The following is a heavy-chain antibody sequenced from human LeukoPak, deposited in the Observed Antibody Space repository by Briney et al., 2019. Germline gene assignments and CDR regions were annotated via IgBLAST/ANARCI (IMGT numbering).Heavy chain of an antibody. CDR3: AREEVDYGATFAH. Sequence: ASVKVSCKASGYTFTGYYIHWVRQAPGQGLEWMGWINPKSGGTDFAQKLQGRVTMTRDTSISTAYMELSRLRSDETAVYYCAREEVDYGATFAHWGQGTLVTVSS. CDR1: GYTFTGYY. CDR2: INPKSGGT. J-gene: IGHJ4*02. V-gene: IGHV1-2*02. D-gene: IGHD4-17*01.